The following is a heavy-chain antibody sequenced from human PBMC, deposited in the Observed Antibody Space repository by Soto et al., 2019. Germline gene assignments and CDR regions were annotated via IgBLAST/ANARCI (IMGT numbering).Heavy chain of an antibody. D-gene: IGHD1-26*01. CDR1: GYTLTELS. CDR3: ARGGLLEMATIWDFDY. CDR2: INPSGGST. J-gene: IGHJ4*02. V-gene: IGHV1-46*01. Sequence: GASVKVSCKVSGYTLTELSMHWVRQAPGQGLEWMGIINPSGGSTSYTQKFQGRVTMTRDTSTSTVYMELSSLRSEDTAVFYCARGGLLEMATIWDFDYWGQGTLVTVSS.